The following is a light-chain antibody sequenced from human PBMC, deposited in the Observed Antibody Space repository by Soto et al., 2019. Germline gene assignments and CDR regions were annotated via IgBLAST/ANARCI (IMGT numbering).Light chain of an antibody. CDR2: GAS. CDR3: QQYGGSPGT. CDR1: QTVTNRY. V-gene: IGKV3-20*01. Sequence: DIVLTPSPGTLSLSPWERAPLSCRASQTVTNRYLAWYQQKPDQAPRLLIFGASIRDTGIPDRFSGSGSGTDFTLTISRLESEDFAVYYCQQYGGSPGTVGQGGKVDIK. J-gene: IGKJ1*01.